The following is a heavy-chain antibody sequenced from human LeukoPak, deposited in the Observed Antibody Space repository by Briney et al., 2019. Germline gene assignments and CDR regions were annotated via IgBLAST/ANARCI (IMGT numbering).Heavy chain of an antibody. Sequence: ASVKVSCKSSGYTFSHFYMHWVRQPRGQGLEWMGILNSSGGSTRYAQKFQGRVIMTRDTSTSTVYMELSSLRSEDTAVYYCARGSSSGAYYFDYWGQGALVTVSS. J-gene: IGHJ4*02. CDR3: ARGSSSGAYYFDY. V-gene: IGHV1-46*01. CDR2: LNSSGGST. CDR1: GYTFSHFY. D-gene: IGHD3-22*01.